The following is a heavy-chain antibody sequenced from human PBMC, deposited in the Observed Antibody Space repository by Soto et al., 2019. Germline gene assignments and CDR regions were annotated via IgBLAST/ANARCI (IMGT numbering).Heavy chain of an antibody. CDR2: IKEDGSEI. D-gene: IGHD3-16*01. CDR3: ARDIGFDYVN. J-gene: IGHJ4*02. Sequence: GGSLRLSCADSGFNVRSYWMSWVRQAPGKGLESVASIKEDGSEIYYLQSVRGRFAISRDSAGNALQLAMNYLSAEDTATYFCARDIGFDYVNWGQGTLVPVSS. V-gene: IGHV3-7*01. CDR1: GFNVRSYW.